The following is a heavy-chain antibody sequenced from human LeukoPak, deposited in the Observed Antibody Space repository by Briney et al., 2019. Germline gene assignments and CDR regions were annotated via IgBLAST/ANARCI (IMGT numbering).Heavy chain of an antibody. Sequence: GASVKVSCKASGYTFTSYGISWVRQAPGQGIEWMGWISAYNGNTNYAQKLQGRVTMTTDTSTSTAYMVLRSLRSDDTAAYYCARTYYYDSSGYNPNDYWGQGTLVTVSS. CDR2: ISAYNGNT. D-gene: IGHD3-22*01. J-gene: IGHJ4*02. V-gene: IGHV1-18*01. CDR1: GYTFTSYG. CDR3: ARTYYYDSSGYNPNDY.